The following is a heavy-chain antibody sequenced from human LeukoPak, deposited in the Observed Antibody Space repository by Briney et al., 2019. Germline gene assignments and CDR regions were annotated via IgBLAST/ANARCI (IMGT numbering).Heavy chain of an antibody. D-gene: IGHD4-17*01. CDR3: ASYMTTVTTQGWFDP. Sequence: SETLSLTCTVSGGSISSYYWSWIRQPPGKGLEWIGYIYYSGSTNYNPSPKSRVTISVDTSKNQFSLKLSSVTAADTAVYYCASYMTTVTTQGWFDPWGQGTLVTVSS. CDR1: GGSISSYY. V-gene: IGHV4-59*01. CDR2: IYYSGST. J-gene: IGHJ5*02.